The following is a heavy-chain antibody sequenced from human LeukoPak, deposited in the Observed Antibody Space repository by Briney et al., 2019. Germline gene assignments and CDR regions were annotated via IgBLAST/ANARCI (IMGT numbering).Heavy chain of an antibody. D-gene: IGHD3-9*01. J-gene: IGHJ6*02. Sequence: GGSLRLSCAASGFPFSHTWMTWVRQAPGRGLEWVGQIQSKTDGGTTDYAAPVKGRFTISRDDSKSTLYLQMNSLRAEDTAVYYCARSIGLTGGGVDVWGQGTTVTVSS. CDR1: GFPFSHTW. V-gene: IGHV3-15*01. CDR3: ARSIGLTGGGVDV. CDR2: IQSKTDGGTT.